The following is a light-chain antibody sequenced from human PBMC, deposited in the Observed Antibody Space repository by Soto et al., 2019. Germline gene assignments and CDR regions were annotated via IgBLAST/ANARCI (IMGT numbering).Light chain of an antibody. Sequence: QSVVTQPPSVSGAPGQRVTISCTGSSSNIGAGYDVHWYQQLPGTSPKLLIYGDINRASGVPDRFSGSKSGTSASLAITGLQAEDEADYYCQSYDSSLTAYVFGTDTQLTVL. CDR2: GDI. J-gene: IGLJ1*01. CDR1: SSNIGAGYD. V-gene: IGLV1-40*01. CDR3: QSYDSSLTAYV.